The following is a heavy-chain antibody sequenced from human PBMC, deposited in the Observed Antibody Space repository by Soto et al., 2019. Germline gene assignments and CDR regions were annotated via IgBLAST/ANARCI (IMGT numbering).Heavy chain of an antibody. Sequence: QVQLVQSGAEVKKPGASVKVSCKASGYTSTSYDINWVRQATGQGLEWMGWMNPNSGNTGYAQKFQGRVTMTRNTSISTAYMELSSLRSEDTAVYYCAVTYYDILTGYPDAFDIWGQGTMVTVSS. V-gene: IGHV1-8*01. D-gene: IGHD3-9*01. CDR1: GYTSTSYD. CDR2: MNPNSGNT. CDR3: AVTYYDILTGYPDAFDI. J-gene: IGHJ3*02.